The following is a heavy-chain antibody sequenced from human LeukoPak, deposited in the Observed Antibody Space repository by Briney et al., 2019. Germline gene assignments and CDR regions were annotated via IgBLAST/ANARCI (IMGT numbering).Heavy chain of an antibody. J-gene: IGHJ4*02. D-gene: IGHD2-2*01. CDR2: ISGGGGST. V-gene: IGHV3-23*01. CDR3: ARQMGESTNFDN. CDR1: GLTFSSYA. Sequence: GGSLRLSCAASGLTFSSYAISWVRQAPGKGLEWVSAISGGGGSTHYADSVKGRFTISRDNSKNMLYLQMNSLRAEDTAMYHCARQMGESTNFDNWGQGTLVTVSS.